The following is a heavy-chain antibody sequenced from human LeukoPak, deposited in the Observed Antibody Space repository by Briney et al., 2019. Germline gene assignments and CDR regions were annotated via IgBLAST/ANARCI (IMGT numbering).Heavy chain of an antibody. CDR3: ATDLIVSGSLGSLDY. D-gene: IGHD1-26*01. Sequence: SETLSLTCAVYGGSFSGYYWSWIRQPPGKGLEWIGEINHSGSTNYNPSLKSRVTISVDTSKNQFSLKLSSVTAADTAVYYCATDLIVSGSLGSLDYWGQGTLVTVSS. CDR2: INHSGST. J-gene: IGHJ4*02. CDR1: GGSFSGYY. V-gene: IGHV4-34*01.